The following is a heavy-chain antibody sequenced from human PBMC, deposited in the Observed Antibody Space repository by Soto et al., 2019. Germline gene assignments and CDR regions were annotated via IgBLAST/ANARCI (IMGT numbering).Heavy chain of an antibody. CDR1: GYTFTDYR. D-gene: IGHD3-3*01. CDR3: ARLGPTGIFYD. J-gene: IGHJ4*02. Sequence: GSLKISCTGAGYTFTDYRISWVRQVPGKGLEWMGRIHPSDSYTNYRPSFQGHVTVSVDRSINTAYLQWSSLRASDTAMYYCARLGPTGIFYDWGQGTLVTVSS. V-gene: IGHV5-10-1*01. CDR2: IHPSDSYT.